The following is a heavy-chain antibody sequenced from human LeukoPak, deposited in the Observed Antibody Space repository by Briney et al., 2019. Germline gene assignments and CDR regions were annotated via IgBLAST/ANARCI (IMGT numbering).Heavy chain of an antibody. CDR2: IKQDGSEK. D-gene: IGHD6-13*01. CDR1: GFTFSGYW. V-gene: IGHV3-7*01. J-gene: IGHJ4*02. Sequence: PGGSLRLSCAASGFTFSGYWMSWVRQAPGKGLEWVDNIKQDGSEKYHVDSVKGRFTISRDNAKNSLYLQMNSLRAEDTAVYYCARETPAKIAAPTTDYWGQGTLVTVSS. CDR3: ARETPAKIAAPTTDY.